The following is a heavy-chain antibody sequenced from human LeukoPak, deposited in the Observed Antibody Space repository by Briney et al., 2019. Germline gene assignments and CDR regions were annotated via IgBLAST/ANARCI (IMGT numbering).Heavy chain of an antibody. CDR2: ISTSGST. J-gene: IGHJ5*02. CDR1: GASISNYY. Sequence: SETLSLTCTVSGASISNYYWSWIRQPAGKGLEWIGRISTSGSTNYNPSLKSRVTMSVDTSKNQFSLRLSSVTAADTALYYCARGGRYYDFWSGYPPSRWFDPWGQGTLVTVSS. CDR3: ARGGRYYDFWSGYPPSRWFDP. V-gene: IGHV4-4*07. D-gene: IGHD3-3*01.